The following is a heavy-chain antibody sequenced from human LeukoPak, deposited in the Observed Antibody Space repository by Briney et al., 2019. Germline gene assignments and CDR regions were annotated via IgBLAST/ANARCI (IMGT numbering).Heavy chain of an antibody. V-gene: IGHV3-66*01. Sequence: PGGSLRRSCAASGFTVSSNYMSWVRQAPGKGLEWVSVIYSGGSTYYADSVKGRFTISRDNSKKTLYLQMNSLRAEDTAVYYCARDLTAYFDYWGQGTLVTVSS. CDR1: GFTVSSNY. CDR2: IYSGGST. J-gene: IGHJ4*02. D-gene: IGHD3-16*01. CDR3: ARDLTAYFDY.